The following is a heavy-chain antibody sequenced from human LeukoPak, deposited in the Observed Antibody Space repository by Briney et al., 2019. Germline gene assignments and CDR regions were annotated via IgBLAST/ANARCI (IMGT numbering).Heavy chain of an antibody. D-gene: IGHD5/OR15-5a*01. Sequence: SETLSLTCTVSGGSISSTAYYWDWIRQPPGKGLEWIGSIYYSETTYYNSSLKSRVTISLNTTKNQFSLRLSSVAAADTAVYYCARQVSDYYYYYIDVWGKGATVTVSS. CDR1: GGSISSTAYY. J-gene: IGHJ6*03. CDR2: IYYSETT. CDR3: ARQVSDYYYYYIDV. V-gene: IGHV4-39*01.